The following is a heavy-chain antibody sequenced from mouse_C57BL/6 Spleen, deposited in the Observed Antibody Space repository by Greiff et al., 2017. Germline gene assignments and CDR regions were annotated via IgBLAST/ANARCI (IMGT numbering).Heavy chain of an antibody. CDR1: GYTFTSYW. CDR3: ARLSYYLFAY. Sequence: VQLQQPGAELVMPGASVKLSCKASGYTFTSYWMHWVKQRPGQGLEWIGEIDPSDSYTNYNQKFKGKSTLTVDKSSSTAYMQLSSLTSEDSAVXYCARLSYYLFAYWGQGTLVTVSA. CDR2: IDPSDSYT. V-gene: IGHV1-69*01. J-gene: IGHJ3*01. D-gene: IGHD2-12*01.